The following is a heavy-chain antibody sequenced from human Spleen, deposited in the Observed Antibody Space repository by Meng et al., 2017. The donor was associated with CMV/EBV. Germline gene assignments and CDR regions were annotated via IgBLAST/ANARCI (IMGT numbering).Heavy chain of an antibody. CDR3: ARDLPKSPGIAAAGPFDY. CDR2: IYTSGST. J-gene: IGHJ4*02. Sequence: QGTGQGPVMPSDPLFLTRTVAGCAFRSYYLSWLRQPDRKGLEWIGRIYTSGSTNFNPSLKSRVTMLVDTSKNQFSLKLRSVTAAATAVYYCARDLPKSPGIAAAGPFDYWGQGTLVTVSS. V-gene: IGHV4-4*07. D-gene: IGHD6-13*01. CDR1: GCAFRSYY.